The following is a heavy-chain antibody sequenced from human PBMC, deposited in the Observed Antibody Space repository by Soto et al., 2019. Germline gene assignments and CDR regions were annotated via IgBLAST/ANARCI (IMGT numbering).Heavy chain of an antibody. D-gene: IGHD5-18*01. Sequence: LSLTCTVSGGSIISSSDYWGWIRQPPGKGLEWIGSINYSGHTFYNPSLKSRVTISKDTSKSQVVLTMTNMDPVDTATYYCARIERGYSYAHFDYWGQGTLVTVSS. CDR2: INYSGHT. CDR3: ARIERGYSYAHFDY. J-gene: IGHJ4*02. CDR1: GGSIISSSDY. V-gene: IGHV4-39*06.